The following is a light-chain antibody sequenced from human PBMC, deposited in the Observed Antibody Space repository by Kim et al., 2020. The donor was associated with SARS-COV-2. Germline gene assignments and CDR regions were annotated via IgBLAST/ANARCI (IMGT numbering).Light chain of an antibody. J-gene: IGKJ2*01. CDR2: AAS. V-gene: IGKV1-39*01. Sequence: SASVGDRVTITCRASQSISSYLNWYQQKPGKVPKLLIYAASSLQSGVPSRFSGSGSGTDFTLTISSLQPEDFATYYCQQSYSTPYTFGQGTKLEIK. CDR1: QSISSY. CDR3: QQSYSTPYT.